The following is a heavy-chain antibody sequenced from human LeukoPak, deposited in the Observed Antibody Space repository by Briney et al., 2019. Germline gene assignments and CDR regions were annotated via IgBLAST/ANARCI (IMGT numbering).Heavy chain of an antibody. CDR1: GFTFSSYA. D-gene: IGHD5-18*01. V-gene: IGHV3-30-3*01. CDR3: ARVQQGPNDY. CDR2: ISYDGSNK. J-gene: IGHJ4*02. Sequence: GRSLRLSCAASGFTFSSYAMHWVRQAPGKGLEWVAVISYDGSNKYYADSVKGRFTISRDNSKNTLYLQMNGLRAEDTAVYYCARVQQGPNDYWGQGTLVTVSS.